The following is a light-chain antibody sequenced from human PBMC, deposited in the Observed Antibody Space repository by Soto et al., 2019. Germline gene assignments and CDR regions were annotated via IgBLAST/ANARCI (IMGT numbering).Light chain of an antibody. CDR1: SGNIGGNT. V-gene: IGLV1-44*01. CDR3: AVWDDSLSRPV. Sequence: QSVLTQPPSASGTPGQRVTISCSGGSGNIGGNTVTWYQHLPGAAPTVLIYNTNVRPSGVPDRFSGSKSGTSGSLVISGLQSEAEADYNCAVWDDSLSRPVFGGGTKLTVL. J-gene: IGLJ2*01. CDR2: NTN.